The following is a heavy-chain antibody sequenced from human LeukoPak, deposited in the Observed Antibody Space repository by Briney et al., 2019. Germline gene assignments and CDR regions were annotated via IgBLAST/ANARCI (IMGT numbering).Heavy chain of an antibody. J-gene: IGHJ4*02. CDR1: GFSFTNYW. CDR3: LRSTSGSYGHFDF. V-gene: IGHV3-74*01. CDR2: IHPDGSSI. Sequence: GGSLRLSCSASGFSFTNYWMHWVRQAPGKGLVWVSRIHPDGSSISYADSVKGRFTISRDNAKNTLSLQMNSLRAEDTGVYFCLRSTSGSYGHFDFWGQGTLVTVSS. D-gene: IGHD3-10*01.